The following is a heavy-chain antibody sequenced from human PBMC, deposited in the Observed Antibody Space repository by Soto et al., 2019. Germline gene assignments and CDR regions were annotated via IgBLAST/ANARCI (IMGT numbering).Heavy chain of an antibody. V-gene: IGHV3-23*01. J-gene: IGHJ4*02. CDR3: AKDLGAVAFFYYFDY. CDR2: ISGSGGST. D-gene: IGHD3-16*01. Sequence: GTLRLSCTASGFTFSSYAMSWVRQAPGKGLEWVSAISGSGGSTYYADSVKGRFTISRDNSKNTLYLQMNSLRAEDTAVYYCAKDLGAVAFFYYFDYWGQGTLVTVSS. CDR1: GFTFSSYA.